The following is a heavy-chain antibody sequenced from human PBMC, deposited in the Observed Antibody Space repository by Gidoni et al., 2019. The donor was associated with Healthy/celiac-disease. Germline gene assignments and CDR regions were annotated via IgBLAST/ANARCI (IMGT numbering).Heavy chain of an antibody. CDR2: INPSGGST. D-gene: IGHD5-12*01. CDR1: GYTFPSYY. CDR3: ARSYSGYDYGAHELYYFDY. Sequence: QVQLVQSGAEVKKPGASVKVSCKASGYTFPSYYMHWVRQDPGQGLEWMGIINPSGGSTSYAQKFQGRVTMTRDTSTSTVYMGLSSLRSEDTAVYYCARSYSGYDYGAHELYYFDYWGQGTLVTVSS. J-gene: IGHJ4*02. V-gene: IGHV1-46*03.